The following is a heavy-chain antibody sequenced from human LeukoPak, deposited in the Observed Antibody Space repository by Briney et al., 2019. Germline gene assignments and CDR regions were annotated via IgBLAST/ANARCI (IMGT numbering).Heavy chain of an antibody. D-gene: IGHD6-19*01. CDR2: ITPSGGA. V-gene: IGHV1-2*02. CDR1: GYTFTAYA. J-gene: IGHJ4*02. Sequence: ASVKVSSKSSGYTFTAYAMHWVRQAPGQGLEWMGWITPSGGANYAQKFQGRVTMTTDTSTSTVYMELRSLRSDDTAVYYCAREEYNSGWYPFDYWGQGTLVTVSS. CDR3: AREEYNSGWYPFDY.